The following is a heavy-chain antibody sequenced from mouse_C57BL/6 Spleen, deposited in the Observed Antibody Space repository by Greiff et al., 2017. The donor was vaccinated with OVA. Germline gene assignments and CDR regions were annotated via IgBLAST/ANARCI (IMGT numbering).Heavy chain of an antibody. CDR1: GYTFTSYW. CDR2: IDPSDSET. J-gene: IGHJ4*01. Sequence: VQLQQPGAELVRPGSSVKLSCKASGYTFTSYWMHWVKQRPIQGLEWIGNIDPSDSETHYNQKFKDKATLTVDKSSSTAYMQLSSLTSEDSAVYYCARSTYGNGYYYAMDYWGQGTSVTVSS. V-gene: IGHV1-52*01. CDR3: ARSTYGNGYYYAMDY. D-gene: IGHD2-1*01.